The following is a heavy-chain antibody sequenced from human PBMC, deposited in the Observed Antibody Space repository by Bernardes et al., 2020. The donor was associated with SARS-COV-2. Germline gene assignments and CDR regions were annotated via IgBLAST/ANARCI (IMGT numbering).Heavy chain of an antibody. D-gene: IGHD6-19*01. V-gene: IGHV7-4-1*02. J-gene: IGHJ6*02. CDR2: INTNTGNP. CDR3: ARGPPFQWLVFYYYYGMDV. Sequence: ASVKVSCKASGYTFTSYAMNWVRQAPGQGLEWMGWINTNTGNPTYAQGFTGRFVFSLDTSVSTAYLQISSLKAEDTAVYYCARGPPFQWLVFYYYYGMDVWGQETTVTVSS. CDR1: GYTFTSYA.